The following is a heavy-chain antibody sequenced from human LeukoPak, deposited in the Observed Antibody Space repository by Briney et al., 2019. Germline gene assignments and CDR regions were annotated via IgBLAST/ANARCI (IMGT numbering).Heavy chain of an antibody. Sequence: GGSLRLSCAASGFTVSSNYMNWVRQAPGKGLEWVSSISSSSSYIYYADSVKGRFTISRDNAKNSLYLQMNSLRAEDTAVYYCARVLGHCSSTSCSSGYWGQGTLVTVSS. CDR2: ISSSSSYI. CDR1: GFTVSSNY. J-gene: IGHJ4*02. D-gene: IGHD2-2*01. V-gene: IGHV3-21*01. CDR3: ARVLGHCSSTSCSSGY.